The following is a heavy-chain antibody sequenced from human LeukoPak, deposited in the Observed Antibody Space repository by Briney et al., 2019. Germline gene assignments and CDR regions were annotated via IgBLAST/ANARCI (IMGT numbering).Heavy chain of an antibody. J-gene: IGHJ4*02. CDR2: INHSGST. V-gene: IGHV4-34*01. Sequence: SETLSLTCAVSGGSLSGYYWSWIRQPPGGGLEWVWEINHSGSTNHTPSLKSRVTISVDTSKTQFSLKLSSVTAADPAVYYCARGLLSRVTRRWGQGTLVTVSS. CDR1: GGSLSGYY. CDR3: ARGLLSRVTRR. D-gene: IGHD2/OR15-2a*01.